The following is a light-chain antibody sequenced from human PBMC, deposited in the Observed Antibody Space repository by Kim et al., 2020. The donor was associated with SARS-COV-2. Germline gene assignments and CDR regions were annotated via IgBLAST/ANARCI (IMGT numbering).Light chain of an antibody. V-gene: IGKV3-20*01. CDR2: GAS. J-gene: IGKJ5*01. CDR3: QQYGSSPPT. Sequence: PGERATLSCRASRSVSSSYLAWYQQKPGQAPRLLIYGASSRATGIPDRFSGSGSGTDFTLTISRLEPEDFAVYYCQQYGSSPPTFGQGTRLEIK. CDR1: RSVSSSY.